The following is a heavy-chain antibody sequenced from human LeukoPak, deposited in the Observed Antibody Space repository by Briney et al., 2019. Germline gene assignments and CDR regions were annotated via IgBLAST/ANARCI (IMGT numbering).Heavy chain of an antibody. Sequence: SETLSLTCTVSGGSIGSGSYYWSWIRQPAGKGLEWIGYIYYSGSTNYNPSLKSRVTISVDTSRNQFSLKLSSVTAADTAVYYCARRPGIAVSGYGMDVWGQGTTVTVSS. CDR3: ARRPGIAVSGYGMDV. V-gene: IGHV4-61*10. CDR2: IYYSGST. D-gene: IGHD6-19*01. J-gene: IGHJ6*02. CDR1: GGSIGSGSYY.